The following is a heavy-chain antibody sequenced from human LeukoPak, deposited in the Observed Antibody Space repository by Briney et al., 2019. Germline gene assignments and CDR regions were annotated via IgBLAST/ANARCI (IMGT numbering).Heavy chain of an antibody. Sequence: SVKVSCTASGGTFSSYAISWVRQAPGQGLEWMGGIIPIFGTANYAQKFQGRVTITADESTSTAYMELSSLRSEDTAVYYCARAPDNYGIDDYWGQGTLVTVSS. CDR2: IIPIFGTA. CDR3: ARAPDNYGIDDY. J-gene: IGHJ4*02. D-gene: IGHD5-24*01. CDR1: GGTFSSYA. V-gene: IGHV1-69*13.